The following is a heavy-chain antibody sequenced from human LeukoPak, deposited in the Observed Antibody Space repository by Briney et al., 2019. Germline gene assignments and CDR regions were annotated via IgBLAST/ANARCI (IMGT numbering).Heavy chain of an antibody. CDR2: IYYTGST. CDR1: GGSISSYY. V-gene: IGHV4-59*08. Sequence: PSETLSLTCTVSGGSISSYYWSWIRQTPGKGLEWIAFIYYTGSTDYNPSLKSRVTISLDMSKNQFSLKLSSATAADTAVYYCARHSFDSSGYPPHFDYWGQGILVTVSS. CDR3: ARHSFDSSGYPPHFDY. J-gene: IGHJ4*02. D-gene: IGHD3-22*01.